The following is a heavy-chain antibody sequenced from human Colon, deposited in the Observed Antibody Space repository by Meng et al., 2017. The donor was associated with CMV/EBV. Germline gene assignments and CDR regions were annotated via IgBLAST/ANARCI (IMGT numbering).Heavy chain of an antibody. CDR1: GFTFSSYS. D-gene: IGHD6-13*01. CDR3: ARFLHSSSWDLDY. CDR2: ISSSSSYI. Sequence: GGSLRLSCAASGFTFSSYSMNWVRQAPGKGLEWVSSISSSSSYIYYADSVKGRFTISRDNAKNSLYLQMNSLRAEDTAVYYCARFLHSSSWDLDYWGQGTLVTVSS. V-gene: IGHV3-21*01. J-gene: IGHJ4*02.